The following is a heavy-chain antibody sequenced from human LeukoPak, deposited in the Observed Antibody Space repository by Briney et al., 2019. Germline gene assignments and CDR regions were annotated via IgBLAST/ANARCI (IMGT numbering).Heavy chain of an antibody. Sequence: PGRSLRLSCAASGFTFSSYSMRWVCQAPGKGLVWVSRINIDGSSTSYADSVKGRFSISRDNAKNTLYLQVNSLRAEDTAVYYCARLRPAALAVAGTGYFDYWGQGTLVTVSS. CDR1: GFTFSSYS. CDR3: ARLRPAALAVAGTGYFDY. D-gene: IGHD6-19*01. V-gene: IGHV3-74*01. CDR2: INIDGSST. J-gene: IGHJ4*02.